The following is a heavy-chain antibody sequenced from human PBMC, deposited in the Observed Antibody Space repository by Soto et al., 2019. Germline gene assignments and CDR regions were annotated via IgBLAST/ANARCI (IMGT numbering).Heavy chain of an antibody. CDR3: ARESTTGTTGDAFDI. V-gene: IGHV4-59*01. D-gene: IGHD1-1*01. Sequence: NPSETLSLTCTVSGGSISSYYWSWIRQPPGKGLEWIGYIYYSGSTNYNPSLKSRVTISVDTSKNQFSLKLSSVTAADTAVYYCARESTTGTTGDAFDIWGQGTMVTVS. CDR2: IYYSGST. J-gene: IGHJ3*02. CDR1: GGSISSYY.